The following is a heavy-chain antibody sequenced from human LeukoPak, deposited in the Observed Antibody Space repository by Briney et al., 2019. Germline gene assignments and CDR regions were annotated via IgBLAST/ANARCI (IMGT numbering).Heavy chain of an antibody. D-gene: IGHD4-17*01. J-gene: IGHJ6*03. CDR3: ARGVTTNGYYYYMDV. V-gene: IGHV4-39*01. CDR1: SGSISSSNYY. Sequence: SETLSLTCTVSSGSISSSNYYWDWIRQPPGKGLEWIGNIHYSGRTFYNPSLKSRVTISVDTSKNQFSLNLSSVTAADTAVYFCARGVTTNGYYYYMDVWGKGTTVTVSS. CDR2: IHYSGRT.